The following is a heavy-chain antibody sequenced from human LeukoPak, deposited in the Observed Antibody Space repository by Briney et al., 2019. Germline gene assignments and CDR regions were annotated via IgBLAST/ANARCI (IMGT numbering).Heavy chain of an antibody. J-gene: IGHJ6*03. Sequence: ASETLSLTCTVSGGSIRSYYWTWIRQPAGKGLDRIGRIYTYGITNYNPSLKSRVTMSIDTSKNQFSLKVTSVTAADTAVYYCARLTSSYYMDVWGKGTTVIVS. CDR2: IYTYGIT. CDR1: GGSIRSYY. CDR3: ARLTSSYYMDV. D-gene: IGHD2-2*01. V-gene: IGHV4-4*07.